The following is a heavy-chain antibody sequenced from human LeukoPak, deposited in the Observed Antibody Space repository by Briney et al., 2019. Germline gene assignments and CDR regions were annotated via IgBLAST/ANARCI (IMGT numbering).Heavy chain of an antibody. J-gene: IGHJ4*02. D-gene: IGHD5-12*01. Sequence: ASVKISCKASGYTFTSYEINWVRQATGQGLVCMGWMNPNSGNTGYAQKFQGRVTMTRNTSISTAYMELSSLRSEDTAVYYCARGEYSGYDIPIDYWGQGTLVTVSS. CDR3: ARGEYSGYDIPIDY. V-gene: IGHV1-8*01. CDR1: GYTFTSYE. CDR2: MNPNSGNT.